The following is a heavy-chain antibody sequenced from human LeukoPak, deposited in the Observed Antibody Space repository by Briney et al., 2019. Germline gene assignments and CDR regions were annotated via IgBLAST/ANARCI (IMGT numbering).Heavy chain of an antibody. CDR1: GFTFSSYA. J-gene: IGHJ4*02. D-gene: IGHD3-10*01. CDR3: AKEPTYYYGSGSYSYFDY. CDR2: ISGSGGST. V-gene: IGHV3-23*01. Sequence: GGSLRLSCAASGFTFSSYAMSWVRQAPGKGLEWVSAISGSGGSTYYADSVKGRFTISRDNSKNTLYLQMNSLRAEDTAVYYCAKEPTYYYGSGSYSYFDYWGQGTLVTVSS.